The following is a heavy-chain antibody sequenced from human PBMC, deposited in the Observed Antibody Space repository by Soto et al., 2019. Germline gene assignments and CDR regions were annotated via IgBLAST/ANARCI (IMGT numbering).Heavy chain of an antibody. CDR3: AREGIAVAGCFGY. CDR2: INAGNGNT. J-gene: IGHJ4*02. CDR1: GYTFTSYA. V-gene: IGHV1-3*01. Sequence: GASVKVSCKASGYTFTSYAMHWLRQAPGQRLEWMGWINAGNGNTKYSQKFQGRVTITRDTSASTAYMELSSLRSEDTAVYYCAREGIAVAGCFGYWGQGTLVTVSS. D-gene: IGHD6-19*01.